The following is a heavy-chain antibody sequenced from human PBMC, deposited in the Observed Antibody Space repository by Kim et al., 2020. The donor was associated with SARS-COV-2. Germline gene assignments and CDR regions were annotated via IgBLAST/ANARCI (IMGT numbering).Heavy chain of an antibody. D-gene: IGHD4-4*01. CDR3: ASLVTIYYYGMDV. Sequence: GGSLRLSCAASGFTFSSYEMNWVRQAPGKGLEWVSYISSSGSTIYYADSVKGRFTISRDNAKNSLYLQMNSLRAEDTAVYYCASLVTIYYYGMDVWGQGTTVTVSS. J-gene: IGHJ6*02. CDR1: GFTFSSYE. CDR2: ISSSGSTI. V-gene: IGHV3-48*03.